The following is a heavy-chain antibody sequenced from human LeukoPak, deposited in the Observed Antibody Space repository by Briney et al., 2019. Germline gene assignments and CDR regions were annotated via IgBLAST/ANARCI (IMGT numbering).Heavy chain of an antibody. CDR1: GFTFSSYA. D-gene: IGHD3-16*01. J-gene: IGHJ4*02. V-gene: IGHV3-30-3*01. Sequence: GRSLRLSCAASGFTFSSYAMHWVRQAPGKGLEWVAVISYDGSNKYYADSVKGRFTISRDSSKNTLYLQMNSLRAEDTAVYYCARWGILELRPSFDYWGQGTLVTVSS. CDR3: ARWGILELRPSFDY. CDR2: ISYDGSNK.